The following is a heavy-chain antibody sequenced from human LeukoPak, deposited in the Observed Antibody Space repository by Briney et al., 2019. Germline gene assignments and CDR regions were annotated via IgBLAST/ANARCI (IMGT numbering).Heavy chain of an antibody. CDR1: GFTFSSYA. J-gene: IGHJ4*02. V-gene: IGHV3-23*01. CDR3: ATTTVVNAVGGYFDY. CDR2: ISGSGGST. D-gene: IGHD4-23*01. Sequence: PGGSVRLSCAASGFTFSSYAMSWVRQAPGKGLEWVSAISGSGGSTYYADSVKGRFTISRDNSKNTLYLQMNSLRAEDTAVYYCATTTVVNAVGGYFDYWGQGTQVTVSS.